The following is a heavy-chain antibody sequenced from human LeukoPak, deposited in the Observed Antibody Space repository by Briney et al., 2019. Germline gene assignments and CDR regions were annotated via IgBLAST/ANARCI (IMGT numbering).Heavy chain of an antibody. CDR1: GFTFSSYA. CDR2: ISSSSSYI. D-gene: IGHD3-22*01. Sequence: GGSLRLSCAASGFTFSSYAMSWVRQAPGKGLEWVSAISSSSSYIYYADSVKGRFTISRDNAKNSLYLQMNSLRAEDTAVYYCARDYSSGYDYWGQGTLVTVSS. J-gene: IGHJ4*02. V-gene: IGHV3-21*01. CDR3: ARDYSSGYDY.